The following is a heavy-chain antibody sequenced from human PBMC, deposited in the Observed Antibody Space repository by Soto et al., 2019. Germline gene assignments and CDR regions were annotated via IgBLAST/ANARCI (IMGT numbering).Heavy chain of an antibody. V-gene: IGHV4-59*01. CDR1: SLSTYY. CDR2: IYYMGRT. Sequence: QVQLQESGPGLVKPSETLSLTCTVGSLSTYYWNWFRPPPGKGLEWLGYIYYMGRTNYNPSLKSRVTMAIDTSKNKIALKLSSGTAADTAVDYCAREPVGGTHFDYWGQGALVTVSS. J-gene: IGHJ4*02. D-gene: IGHD1-26*01. CDR3: AREPVGGTHFDY.